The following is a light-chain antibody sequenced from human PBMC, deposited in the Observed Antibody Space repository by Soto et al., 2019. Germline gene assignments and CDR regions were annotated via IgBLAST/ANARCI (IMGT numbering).Light chain of an antibody. CDR2: DVS. J-gene: IGLJ1*01. CDR3: CSYAGSPRNV. CDR1: SSDVGGYNY. Sequence: QSALTQPRSVSGSPGQSVTISCTGTSSDVGGYNYVSWYQQHPGKAPKVMIYDVSERPSGFPDRFSGYKSGNTASLTISGHQAEDEADYYCCSYAGSPRNVFGTGTKLTVL. V-gene: IGLV2-11*01.